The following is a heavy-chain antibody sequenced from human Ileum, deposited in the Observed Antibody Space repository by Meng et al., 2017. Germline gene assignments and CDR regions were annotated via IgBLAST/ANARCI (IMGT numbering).Heavy chain of an antibody. CDR2: VSTSGTTI. Sequence: GGSLRLSCAASGFTLSSYEMNWVRQAPGKGLEWVAYVSTSGTTIYYADSVKGRFTISRDNAKNSLYLQMNSLRAEDAAVYYCARRYCSSSTCTIDHWGQGTLVTVSS. CDR1: GFTLSSYE. V-gene: IGHV3-48*03. J-gene: IGHJ4*02. D-gene: IGHD2-2*01. CDR3: ARRYCSSSTCTIDH.